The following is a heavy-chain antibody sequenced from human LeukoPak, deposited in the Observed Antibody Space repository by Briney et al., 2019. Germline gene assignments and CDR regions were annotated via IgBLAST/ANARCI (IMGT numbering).Heavy chain of an antibody. CDR1: GFTFSSYA. CDR3: ARNPQISAAPDALDI. Sequence: PGGSLRLSCAASGFTFSSYAMHWVRQAPGKGLEWVAVISYDGSNKYYADSVKGRFTISRDNAKNSLYLQMNSLRAEDTAVYYCARNPQISAAPDALDIWGQGTMVTVSS. CDR2: ISYDGSNK. D-gene: IGHD6-13*01. V-gene: IGHV3-30-3*01. J-gene: IGHJ3*02.